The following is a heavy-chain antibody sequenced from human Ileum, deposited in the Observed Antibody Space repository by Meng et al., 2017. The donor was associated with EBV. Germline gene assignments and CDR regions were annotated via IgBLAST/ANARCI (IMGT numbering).Heavy chain of an antibody. D-gene: IGHD6-19*01. CDR2: IYHSGST. CDR3: ARVGQWLPIDY. J-gene: IGHJ4*02. V-gene: IGHV4-4*02. CDR1: GYSISSTNW. Sequence: QLQLQESRPRLLKPSDTLSLACAVSGYSISSTNWWSWARQPPGKGLEWIGEIYHSGSTNYNPTLKSRVTISVDKSKNQFSLNLSSVTAADTAVYYCARVGQWLPIDYWGQGTLVTVSS.